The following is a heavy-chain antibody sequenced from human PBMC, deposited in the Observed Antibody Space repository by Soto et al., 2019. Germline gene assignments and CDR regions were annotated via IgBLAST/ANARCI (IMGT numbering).Heavy chain of an antibody. V-gene: IGHV3-74*01. CDR1: GFTFSSFW. CDR2: INSDGSDT. J-gene: IGHJ4*02. Sequence: GPLRLSCAASGFTFSSFWMHWVRQAPGKGLVWVSRINSDGSDTIYADSVKGRFRISRDNAKKTLYLQMNSLRAEDTAVYYCAKGGRQWLVTSDFNYWGQGALVTVSS. D-gene: IGHD6-19*01. CDR3: AKGGRQWLVTSDFNY.